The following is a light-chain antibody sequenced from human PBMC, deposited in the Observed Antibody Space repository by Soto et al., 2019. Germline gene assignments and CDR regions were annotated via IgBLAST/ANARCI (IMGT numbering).Light chain of an antibody. CDR3: QQYGSSPYT. V-gene: IGKV3-20*01. CDR2: DAS. J-gene: IGKJ2*01. Sequence: EIVLTQSPGTLSLSPGDRATLSCRASQSVSSSYLAWYQQKPGQAPRLLIYDASSMATGIPDRFSGSGSGTDFTLTIGRLEPEDFAVYYCQQYGSSPYTLGQGTKLEIK. CDR1: QSVSSSY.